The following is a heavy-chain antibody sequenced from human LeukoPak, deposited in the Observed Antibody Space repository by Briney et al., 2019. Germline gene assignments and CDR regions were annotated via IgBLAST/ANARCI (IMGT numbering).Heavy chain of an antibody. J-gene: IGHJ4*02. CDR1: GGSISSYY. CDR3: VKSGGYGLIDY. D-gene: IGHD1-26*01. V-gene: IGHV4-59*08. CDR2: IYYSGST. Sequence: SQTLSLTCTVSGGSISSYYWSWIRQPPGKGLEWIGYIYYSGSTNYNPSLKSRVTISVDTSKNQFSLRLNSVTAADTAMYFCVKSGGYGLIDYWGQGTLVTVSS.